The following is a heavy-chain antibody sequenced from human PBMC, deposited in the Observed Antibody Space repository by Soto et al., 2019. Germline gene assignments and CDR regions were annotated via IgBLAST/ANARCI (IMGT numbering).Heavy chain of an antibody. Sequence: QVYLVQSGAEVKKPGASVRISCKASGYTFTRYAIHWVRQAPGQSLEWMGWINPGSGRATYSQNFQGSVTITSDTFASTVYKDLSSLRSEDTAVYFCAREAGSKPNFDPWGQGTLVTVSS. D-gene: IGHD1-7*01. V-gene: IGHV1-3*01. CDR2: INPGSGRA. CDR3: AREAGSKPNFDP. CDR1: GYTFTRYA. J-gene: IGHJ5*02.